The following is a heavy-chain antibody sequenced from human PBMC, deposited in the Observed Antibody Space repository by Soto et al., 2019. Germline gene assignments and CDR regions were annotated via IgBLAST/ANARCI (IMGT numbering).Heavy chain of an antibody. V-gene: IGHV1-2*02. D-gene: IGHD3-22*01. CDR1: GYTFTGYY. CDR3: ARVSYYDSSGYWVWDAFDI. Sequence: GASVKVSCKASGYTFTGYYMHWVRQAPGQGLEWMGWINPNSGGTNYAQKFQGRVTMTRDTSISTAYMELSRLRSDDTAVYYCARVSYYDSSGYWVWDAFDIWGQGTMVTV. CDR2: INPNSGGT. J-gene: IGHJ3*02.